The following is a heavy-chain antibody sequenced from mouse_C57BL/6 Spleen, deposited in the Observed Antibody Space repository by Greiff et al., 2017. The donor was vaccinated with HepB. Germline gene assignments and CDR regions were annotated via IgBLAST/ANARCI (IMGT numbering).Heavy chain of an antibody. J-gene: IGHJ2*01. D-gene: IGHD1-1*01. CDR2: IDPSDSYT. V-gene: IGHV1-59*01. CDR1: GYTFTSYW. Sequence: QVQLQQPGAELVRPGTSVKLSCKASGYTFTSYWMHWVKQRPGQGLEWIGVIDPSDSYTNYNQKFKGKATLTVDTSSSTAYMQLSSLTSEDSAVYYCARWGTVVARYYFDYWGQGTTLTVSS. CDR3: ARWGTVVARYYFDY.